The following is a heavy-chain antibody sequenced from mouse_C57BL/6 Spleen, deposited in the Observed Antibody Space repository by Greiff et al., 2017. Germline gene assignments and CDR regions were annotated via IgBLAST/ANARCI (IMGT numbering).Heavy chain of an antibody. V-gene: IGHV1-52*01. CDR2: IDPSDSET. CDR3: ARGGYYSNPVGFAY. CDR1: GYTFTSYW. D-gene: IGHD2-5*01. Sequence: QVQLQQPGAELVRPGSSVKLSCKASGYTFTSYWMHWVKQRPIQGLEWIGNIDPSDSETHYNQKFKDKATLTVDKSSSTAYMQLSSLTSEDSAVYYCARGGYYSNPVGFAYWGQGTLVTVSA. J-gene: IGHJ3*01.